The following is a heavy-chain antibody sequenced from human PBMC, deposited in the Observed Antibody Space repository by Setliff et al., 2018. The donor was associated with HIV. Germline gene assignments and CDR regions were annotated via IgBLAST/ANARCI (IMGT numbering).Heavy chain of an antibody. CDR3: AKRTFGSGRLDP. J-gene: IGHJ5*02. V-gene: IGHV4-61*09. CDR1: GDSISSGSYY. D-gene: IGHD3-16*01. CDR2: IHTAGST. Sequence: SETLSLTCSVSGDSISSGSYYWSWIRLPAGKGLEWIGQIHTAGSTNYNPSLKSRVTISMDTSKNQFSLNLNSVTATDTAVYYCAKRTFGSGRLDPWGQGTLVTVSS.